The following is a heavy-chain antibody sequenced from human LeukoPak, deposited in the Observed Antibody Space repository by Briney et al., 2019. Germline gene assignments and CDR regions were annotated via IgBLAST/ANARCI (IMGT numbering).Heavy chain of an antibody. CDR2: ISGSGSNT. J-gene: IGHJ4*02. V-gene: IGHV3-23*01. CDR1: GLTFSSYA. D-gene: IGHD6-19*01. Sequence: GGSLGLSCAASGLTFSSYAVSWVRQAPGKGLEWVAAISGSGSNTYYADYVKGRFTISRYNSKNTLYLQMNSLRAEDAAVYYCGKKTGYSSGWYLESWGQGTLVTVSS. CDR3: GKKTGYSSGWYLES.